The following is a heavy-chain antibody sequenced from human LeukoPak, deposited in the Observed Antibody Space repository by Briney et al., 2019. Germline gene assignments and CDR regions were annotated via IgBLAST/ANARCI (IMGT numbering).Heavy chain of an antibody. D-gene: IGHD1-1*01. CDR1: GSTFSSFG. CDR2: IWYDGSDK. CDR3: AKDWGTTGTTGWLFDN. V-gene: IGHV3-33*06. J-gene: IGHJ4*02. Sequence: GGSLRLSCGASGSTFSSFGMHWLRQAPGKGLEWVAIIWYDGSDKYYSDSVKGRFTISRDNSKNTLYLQMNSLRAEDTAVYYCAKDWGTTGTTGWLFDNWGQGTLVIVSS.